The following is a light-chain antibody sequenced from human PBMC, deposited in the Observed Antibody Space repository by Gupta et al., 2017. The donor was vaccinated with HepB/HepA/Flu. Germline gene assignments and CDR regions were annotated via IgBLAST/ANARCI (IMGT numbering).Light chain of an antibody. CDR2: DAS. J-gene: IGKJ1*01. Sequence: MVLTQSPATLSLSPGEIATLSCRASQSVSSYLACYQQKHGQAPRLLIYDASTRATGIPARFSGSGCATDLTLTISSLEPEDFAVNYCQQRSNWLVAFGQGTKVEIK. CDR1: QSVSSY. CDR3: QQRSNWLVA. V-gene: IGKV3-11*01.